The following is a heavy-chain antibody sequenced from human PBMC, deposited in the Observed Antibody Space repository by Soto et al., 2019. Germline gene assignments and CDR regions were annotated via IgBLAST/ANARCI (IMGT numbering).Heavy chain of an antibody. CDR2: VGKDGDI. J-gene: IGHJ6*02. CDR3: GRDRLLRHVVRVISYASYSGVDD. D-gene: IGHD3-10*01. CDR1: GFSFSTLD. Sequence: LSCAGSGFSFSTLDMHWVRQARGKSLEWVASVGKDGDIYYGGSLKGRFTISRDNGKNSLSLHMNSLRAEDTAVYYCGRDRLLRHVVRVISYASYSGVDDWGQGTTVTVSS. V-gene: IGHV3-13*01.